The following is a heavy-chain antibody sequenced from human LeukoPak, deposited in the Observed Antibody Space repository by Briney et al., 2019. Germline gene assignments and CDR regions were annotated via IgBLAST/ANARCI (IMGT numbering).Heavy chain of an antibody. CDR1: GGSISSGGYS. Sequence: SETLSLTCAVSGGSISSGGYSWSWIRQPPGKGLEWIGYIYHSGGTYYNPSLKSRVTISVDRSKSQFSLKLSSVTAADTAVYYCARTKGYFDYWGQGTLVTVSS. CDR2: IYHSGGT. V-gene: IGHV4-30-2*01. CDR3: ARTKGYFDY. J-gene: IGHJ4*02.